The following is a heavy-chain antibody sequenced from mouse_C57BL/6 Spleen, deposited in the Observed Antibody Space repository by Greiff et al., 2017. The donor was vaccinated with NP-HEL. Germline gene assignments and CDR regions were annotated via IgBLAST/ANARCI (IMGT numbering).Heavy chain of an antibody. CDR3: ARSWVTTVYYYAMDY. D-gene: IGHD1-1*01. CDR1: GYTFTDYY. V-gene: IGHV1-26*01. Sequence: EVQLQQSGPELVKPGASVKISCKASGYTFTDYYMNWVKQSHGKSLEWIGDINPNNGGTSYNQKFKGKATLTVDKSSSTAYMELRSLTSEDSAVYYCARSWVTTVYYYAMDYWGQGTSVTVSS. J-gene: IGHJ4*01. CDR2: INPNNGGT.